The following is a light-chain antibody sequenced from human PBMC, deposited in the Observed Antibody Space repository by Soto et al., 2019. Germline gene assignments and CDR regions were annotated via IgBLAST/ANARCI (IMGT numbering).Light chain of an antibody. CDR2: EVS. CDR1: TSDVGAYNY. J-gene: IGLJ1*01. CDR3: SSKTSSSSPFV. V-gene: IGLV2-14*01. Sequence: QSVLTQPASVSGSPGQSITISCTGSTSDVGAYNYVSWYKHHPGQAPQLMIYEVSNRPPGVSNRFSGSKSGNTASLTISGLQDDDEGDYYCSSKTSSSSPFVFGTGTKLTVL.